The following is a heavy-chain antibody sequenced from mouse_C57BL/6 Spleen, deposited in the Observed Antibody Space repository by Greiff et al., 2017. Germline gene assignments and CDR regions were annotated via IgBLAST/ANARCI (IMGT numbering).Heavy chain of an antibody. CDR1: GFTFSSYA. V-gene: IGHV5-9-1*02. D-gene: IGHD4-1*01. Sequence: EVKLQESGEGLVKPGGSLKLSCAASGFTFSSYAMSWVRQTPEKRLEWVAYISSGGDYIYYADTVKGRFTISRDNARNTLYLQMSSLKSEDTAMYYCTRALWEALYYFDYWGQGTTLTVSS. CDR3: TRALWEALYYFDY. J-gene: IGHJ2*01. CDR2: ISSGGDYI.